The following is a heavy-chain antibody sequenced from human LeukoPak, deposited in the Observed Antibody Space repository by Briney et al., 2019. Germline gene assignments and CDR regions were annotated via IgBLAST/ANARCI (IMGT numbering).Heavy chain of an antibody. V-gene: IGHV1-46*01. Sequence: ASVKVSFKASGYTFTSYYMHWVRQAPGQGLEWMGIINPSGGSTSYAQKFQGRVTITRDTSTSTVYMELSSLRSEAPAVYYCARGGGFGELFHYWGQGTLVTVSS. CDR3: ARGGGFGELFHY. CDR2: INPSGGST. CDR1: GYTFTSYY. D-gene: IGHD3-10*01. J-gene: IGHJ4*02.